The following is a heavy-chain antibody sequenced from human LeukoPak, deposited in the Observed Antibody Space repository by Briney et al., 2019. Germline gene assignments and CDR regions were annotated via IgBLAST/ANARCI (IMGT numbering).Heavy chain of an antibody. Sequence: SETQSLTCTVSGGSISSSIYYWGWIRQPPGKGLEWIASSDYSGGTYYNPSLESRVAISADMSKNQFSLKLTSVTGADTAVYYCAGERGEEYSSGWYKRNYFDNWGQGIRVTVSS. CDR2: SDYSGGT. D-gene: IGHD6-19*01. J-gene: IGHJ4*02. V-gene: IGHV4-39*07. CDR3: AGERGEEYSSGWYKRNYFDN. CDR1: GGSISSSIYY.